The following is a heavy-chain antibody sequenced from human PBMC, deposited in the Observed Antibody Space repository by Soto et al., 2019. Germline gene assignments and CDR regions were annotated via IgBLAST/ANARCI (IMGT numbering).Heavy chain of an antibody. CDR3: AREKGYSSGTPGSWVVYYYYGMDV. V-gene: IGHV1-69*13. CDR2: IIPIFGTA. J-gene: IGHJ6*02. Sequence: ASVKVSCKASGGTFSSYAISWVRQAPGQGLEWMGGIIPIFGTANYAQKFQGRVTITADESTSTAYMELSSLRSEDTAVYYCAREKGYSSGTPGSWVVYYYYGMDVWGQGTTVTVSS. D-gene: IGHD6-19*01. CDR1: GGTFSSYA.